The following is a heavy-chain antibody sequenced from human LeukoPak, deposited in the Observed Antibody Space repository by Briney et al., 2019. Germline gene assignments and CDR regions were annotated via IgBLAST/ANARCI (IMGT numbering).Heavy chain of an antibody. V-gene: IGHV3-23*01. CDR2: ISGSGGST. D-gene: IGHD6-19*01. Sequence: GGSLRLSCAASGFTFSSYGMSWVRQAPGKGLEWVSAISGSGGSTYYADSVKGRFTISRDNSKNTLYLQMNSLRAEDTAVYYXXKDWPISSGWNWFDPWGQGTLVTVSS. J-gene: IGHJ5*02. CDR3: XKDWPISSGWNWFDP. CDR1: GFTFSSYG.